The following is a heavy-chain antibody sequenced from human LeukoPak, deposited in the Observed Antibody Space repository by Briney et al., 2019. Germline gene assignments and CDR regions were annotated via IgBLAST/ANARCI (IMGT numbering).Heavy chain of an antibody. CDR3: AKSLTGYYNSMDV. CDR2: ISWNSDNI. D-gene: IGHD3-9*01. CDR1: GFTFDDNA. J-gene: IGHJ6*02. Sequence: PGRSQRLSCAASGFTFDDNAMHWVRQAPGKGLEWVSGISWNSDNIDYADSVKGRFTISRDNARNSLYLQMNSLRAEDTALYYCAKSLTGYYNSMDVWGQGTTVTVSS. V-gene: IGHV3-9*01.